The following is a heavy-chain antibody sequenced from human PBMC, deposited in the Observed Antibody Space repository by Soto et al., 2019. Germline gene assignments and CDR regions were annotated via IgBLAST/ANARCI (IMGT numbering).Heavy chain of an antibody. J-gene: IGHJ6*03. CDR1: GGSISSSSYY. V-gene: IGHV4-39*01. CDR3: WGTALDGYYYYMDV. Sequence: LETLSLTCTVSGGSISSSSYYWGWIRQPPGKGLEWIVSIYYSGSTYYNPSLKRRVTISVDTSKNQFSLKLSSVTAADTAVYYSWGTALDGYYYYMDVWGKGTTVTVSS. CDR2: IYYSGST. D-gene: IGHD3-16*01.